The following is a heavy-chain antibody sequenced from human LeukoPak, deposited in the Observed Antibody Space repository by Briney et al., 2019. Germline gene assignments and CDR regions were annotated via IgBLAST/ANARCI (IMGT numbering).Heavy chain of an antibody. Sequence: SETLSLTCTVSGGSISSYYWSWIQQPAGKGLEWIGRIYTSGSTNYNPSLKSRVTMSVDTSKNQFSLKLSSVTAADTAVYYCASTYCTNGVCSAYYFDYWGQGTLVTVSS. CDR3: ASTYCTNGVCSAYYFDY. CDR1: GGSISSYY. V-gene: IGHV4-4*07. CDR2: IYTSGST. D-gene: IGHD2-8*01. J-gene: IGHJ4*02.